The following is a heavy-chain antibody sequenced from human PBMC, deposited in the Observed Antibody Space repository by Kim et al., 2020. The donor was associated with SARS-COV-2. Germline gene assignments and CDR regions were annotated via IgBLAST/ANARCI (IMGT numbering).Heavy chain of an antibody. J-gene: IGHJ6*02. CDR2: INHSGST. CDR3: ARGESGSYLPYYYYYGMDV. V-gene: IGHV4-34*01. D-gene: IGHD1-26*01. Sequence: SETLSLTCAVYGGSFSGYYWSWIRQPPGKGLEWIGEINHSGSTNYNPSLKSRVTISVDTSKNQFSLKLSSVTAADTAVYYCARGESGSYLPYYYYYGMDVWGQGTTVTVSS. CDR1: GGSFSGYY.